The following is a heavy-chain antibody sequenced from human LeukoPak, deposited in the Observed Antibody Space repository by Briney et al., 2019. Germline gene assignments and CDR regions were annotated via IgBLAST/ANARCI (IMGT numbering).Heavy chain of an antibody. J-gene: IGHJ6*02. D-gene: IGHD1-26*01. CDR3: AKDVGPANYYYGMDV. Sequence: GGSLRLSCAASGFTFDDYAMHWVRQAPGKGLEWVSGISWSSGNIGYADSVKGRFTIPRDNAKNSLYLQMNSLRAEDTALYYCAKDVGPANYYYGMDVWGQGTTVTVSS. CDR1: GFTFDDYA. CDR2: ISWSSGNI. V-gene: IGHV3-9*01.